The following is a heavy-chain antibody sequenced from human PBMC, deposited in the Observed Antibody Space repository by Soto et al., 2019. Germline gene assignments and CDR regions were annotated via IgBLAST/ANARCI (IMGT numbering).Heavy chain of an antibody. V-gene: IGHV3-21*01. CDR1: GFTFSSYS. CDR2: ISSSSSYI. CDR3: ARDRGYDFWSGQINY. J-gene: IGHJ4*02. D-gene: IGHD3-3*01. Sequence: ESGGGLVKPGGSLRLSCAASGFTFSSYSMNWVRQAPGKGLEWVSSISSSSSYIYYADSVKGRFTISRDNAKNSLYLQMNSLRAEDTAVYYCARDRGYDFWSGQINYWGQGTLVTVSS.